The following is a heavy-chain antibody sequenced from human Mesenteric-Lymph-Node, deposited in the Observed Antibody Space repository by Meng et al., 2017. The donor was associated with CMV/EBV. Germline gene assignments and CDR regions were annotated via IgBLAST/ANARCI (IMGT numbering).Heavy chain of an antibody. Sequence: GGSLRLSCAASGFTVSSNYMSWVRQAPGKGLEWVSVIYSGGSTYYADSVKGRFTISRDNSKNTLYLQMNSLRAEDTAMYYCARDGQSGSYYAFDHWGQGTLVTVSS. CDR3: ARDGQSGSYYAFDH. CDR2: IYSGGST. CDR1: GFTVSSNY. J-gene: IGHJ4*02. V-gene: IGHV3-53*05. D-gene: IGHD1-26*01.